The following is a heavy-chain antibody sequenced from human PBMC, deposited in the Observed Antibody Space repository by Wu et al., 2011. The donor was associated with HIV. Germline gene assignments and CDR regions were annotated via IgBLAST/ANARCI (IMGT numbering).Heavy chain of an antibody. CDR3: ARDLGPNSGSYFFGHGSSAGGFDI. Sequence: QVQLVQSGAEVKKPGSSVKVSCKASGGTFSSNAINVGATGPWTRLEWMGGIIPIFGTTNYAQKFQDRITIIADRSTITVSVELSSLRSEDTAIYYCARDLGPNSGSYFFGHGSSAGGFDIWGQGTMVTVSS. CDR1: GGTFSSNA. V-gene: IGHV1-69*06. CDR2: IIPIFGTT. J-gene: IGHJ3*02. D-gene: IGHD1-26*01.